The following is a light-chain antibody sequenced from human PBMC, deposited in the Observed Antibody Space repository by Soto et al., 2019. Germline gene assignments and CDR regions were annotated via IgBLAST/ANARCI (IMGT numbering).Light chain of an antibody. CDR2: GSS. Sequence: QSVLTQPPSVSGAPGRRVTISCTGSSSNIGAGYDVHWYQQLPGTAPKLLIYGSSNRPSGVPDRFSGSKSGTSASLAINGLQAEDEADYYCQSYDSSLRGVVFGGGTKLTVL. V-gene: IGLV1-40*01. CDR3: QSYDSSLRGVV. CDR1: SSNIGAGYD. J-gene: IGLJ2*01.